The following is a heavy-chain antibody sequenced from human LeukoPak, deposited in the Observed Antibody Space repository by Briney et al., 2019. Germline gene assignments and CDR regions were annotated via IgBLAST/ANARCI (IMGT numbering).Heavy chain of an antibody. CDR1: GGSIGSYY. CDR2: IYYSGST. V-gene: IGHV4-59*01. D-gene: IGHD3-10*01. J-gene: IGHJ5*02. CDR3: ARGRPMVRGVIQGQGWFDP. Sequence: SETLSLTCTVSGGSIGSYYWSWIRQPPGKGLEWIGYIYYSGSTNYNPSLKSRVTISVDTSKNQFSLKLSSVTAADTAVYYCARGRPMVRGVIQGQGWFDPWGQGTLVTVSS.